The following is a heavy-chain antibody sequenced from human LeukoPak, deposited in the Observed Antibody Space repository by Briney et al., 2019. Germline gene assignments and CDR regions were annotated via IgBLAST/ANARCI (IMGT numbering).Heavy chain of an antibody. V-gene: IGHV3-30*03. CDR3: AAKGYSYGNNAFDF. D-gene: IGHD5-18*01. J-gene: IGHJ3*01. CDR1: GFTFSSCG. CDR2: ISYDGSNK. Sequence: GGPLRLSCAASGFTFSSCGMHWVRQAPGKGLEWVAVISYDGSNKFYADSVTGRFTISRDNSKNTLYLQMNSLRAEDTAVYYCAAKGYSYGNNAFDFWGQGTMVTVSS.